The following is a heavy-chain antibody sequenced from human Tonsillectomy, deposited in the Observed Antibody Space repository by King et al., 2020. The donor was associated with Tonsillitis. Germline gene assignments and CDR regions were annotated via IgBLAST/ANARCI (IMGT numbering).Heavy chain of an antibody. D-gene: IGHD7-27*01. CDR3: VRDNWGMHD. Sequence: VQLVESGGGLVQPGGSLTLSCAASGFIFSNYWMHWVRQAPGRGLVWVAHINNDGSGTTYADSVNGRFTISRDNAKSTLHLQMNSLRDEDMAVYYCVRDNWGMHDWGQGTLITASS. CDR2: INNDGSGT. J-gene: IGHJ4*02. V-gene: IGHV3-74*01. CDR1: GFIFSNYW.